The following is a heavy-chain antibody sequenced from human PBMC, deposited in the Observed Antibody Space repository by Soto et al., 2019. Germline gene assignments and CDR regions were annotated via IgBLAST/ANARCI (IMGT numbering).Heavy chain of an antibody. D-gene: IGHD1-1*01. J-gene: IGHJ4*02. CDR1: GFTFSDYY. CDR2: ISQTGAYT. Sequence: PWGSLRLSCAASGFTFSDYYISWVRQAPGRGLEWLSYISQTGAYTNYADSVRGRFTISRDNAKNSLYLQMNSLRAEDTAVYYCTSAERGKTGVRVWGQGTLVTVSS. V-gene: IGHV3-11*06. CDR3: TSAERGKTGVRV.